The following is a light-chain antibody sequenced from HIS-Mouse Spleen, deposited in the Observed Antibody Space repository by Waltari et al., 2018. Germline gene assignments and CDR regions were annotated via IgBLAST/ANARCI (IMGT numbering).Light chain of an antibody. CDR2: EAS. V-gene: IGKV3-11*01. CDR1: QSVSSY. CDR3: QQRSNSPPT. J-gene: IGKJ2*01. Sequence: IVLTHSPATLSLSPGERATLSCRARQSVSSYLAWYQQKPGQAPRLLIYEASTRATGIPARFSGSGSGTDFTLTISSLQPEDFAVYYCQQRSNSPPTFGQGTKLEIK.